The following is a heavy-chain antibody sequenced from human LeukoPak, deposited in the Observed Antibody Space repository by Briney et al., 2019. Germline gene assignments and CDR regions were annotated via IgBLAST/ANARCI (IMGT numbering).Heavy chain of an antibody. CDR1: GYIITSDA. CDR3: ARGFASSSDFDY. CDR2: INAGNGNT. D-gene: IGHD6-6*01. V-gene: IGHV1-3*01. Sequence: ASVKVSCKASGYIITSDAVHWVRQAPGQRPEWMGWINAGNGNTEYSQKFQGRVTLTRDTSATTAYLELRSLRSEDTAVYFCARGFASSSDFDYWGQGILVTVSS. J-gene: IGHJ4*02.